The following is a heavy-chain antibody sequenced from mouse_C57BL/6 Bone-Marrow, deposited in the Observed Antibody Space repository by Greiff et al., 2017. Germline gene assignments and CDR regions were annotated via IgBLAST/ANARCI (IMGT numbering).Heavy chain of an antibody. CDR1: GYTFTNYW. D-gene: IGHD2-1*01. CDR2: IYPGGGYT. Sequence: VQLQQSGAELVRPGTSVKMSCKASGYTFTNYWIGWAKQRPGHGLEWIGDIYPGGGYTNYNEKFKGKATLTADKSSSTAYMQFSSLTSEDSAIYYCARKTDYGNYDYAMDYWGQGTSVTVSS. V-gene: IGHV1-63*01. CDR3: ARKTDYGNYDYAMDY. J-gene: IGHJ4*01.